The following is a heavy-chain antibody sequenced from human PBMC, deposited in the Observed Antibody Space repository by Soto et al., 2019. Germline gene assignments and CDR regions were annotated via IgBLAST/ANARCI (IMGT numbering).Heavy chain of an antibody. D-gene: IGHD2-8*02. CDR2: IWYDGSNK. J-gene: IGHJ4*02. CDR1: GFTFNSYG. Sequence: GGSLRLSCAASGFTFNSYGMHWVRQAPGKGLEWVAVIWYDGSNKYYGDSVKGRFTISRDNSKNTLYLQMNSLRAEDTAVYYCARDKITGVFDYWGQGTLVTVSS. CDR3: ARDKITGVFDY. V-gene: IGHV3-33*01.